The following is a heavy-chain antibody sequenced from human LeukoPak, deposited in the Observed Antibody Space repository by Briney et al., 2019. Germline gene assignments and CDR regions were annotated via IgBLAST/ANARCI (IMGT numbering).Heavy chain of an antibody. V-gene: IGHV4-59*01. CDR2: IYYSGST. CDR3: AGEIRTGYCSSTSCYRGPNWFDP. Sequence: PSETLSLTCTVSGGSISSYYWSWIRQPPGKGLEWIGYIYYSGSTNYNPSLKSRVTISVDTSKNQFSLKLSSVTAADTAVYYCAGEIRTGYCSSTSCYRGPNWFDPWGQGTLVTVSS. D-gene: IGHD2-2*01. CDR1: GGSISSYY. J-gene: IGHJ5*02.